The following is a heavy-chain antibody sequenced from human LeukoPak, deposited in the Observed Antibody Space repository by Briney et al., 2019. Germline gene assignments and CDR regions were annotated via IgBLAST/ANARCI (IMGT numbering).Heavy chain of an antibody. Sequence: GGSLRLSCAASGFSFSSYSMNWVRQAPGKGLEWVSYITSSSSTMHYADAVKGRFATSRDNAKNSLYLQMNSLRAEDTAVYYCARKSGSSGYPFDYWGQGTLVTVPS. J-gene: IGHJ4*02. CDR1: GFSFSSYS. CDR2: ITSSSSTM. CDR3: ARKSGSSGYPFDY. D-gene: IGHD3-22*01. V-gene: IGHV3-48*01.